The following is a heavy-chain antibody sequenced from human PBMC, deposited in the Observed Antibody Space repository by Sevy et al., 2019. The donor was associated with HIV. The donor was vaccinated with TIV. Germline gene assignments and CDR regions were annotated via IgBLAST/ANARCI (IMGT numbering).Heavy chain of an antibody. Sequence: GGSLRLSCAASGFSFSSHWMFWVRQAPGKGLVWVSHINSHGSITNYADSVKGHFAISRDNTKNTVHLQMNSLRAEDTAVYYCARGQLLQFLEWPSYGLDVWGQGTTVTVSS. CDR2: INSHGSIT. V-gene: IGHV3-74*01. CDR3: ARGQLLQFLEWPSYGLDV. CDR1: GFSFSSHW. D-gene: IGHD3-3*01. J-gene: IGHJ6*02.